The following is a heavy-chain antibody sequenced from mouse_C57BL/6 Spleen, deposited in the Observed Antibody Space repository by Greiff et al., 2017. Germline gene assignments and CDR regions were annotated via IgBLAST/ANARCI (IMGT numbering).Heavy chain of an antibody. J-gene: IGHJ4*01. Sequence: VQLQQSVAELVRPGASVKLSCTASGFNIKNTYMHWVKQRPEQGLEWIGRSDPANGNTKYAPKFQGKATITADTSSNTADLQLSSLTSEDTAIYYCARDDYDRGGAMDYWGQGTSVTVSS. V-gene: IGHV14-3*01. CDR3: ARDDYDRGGAMDY. CDR2: SDPANGNT. D-gene: IGHD2-4*01. CDR1: GFNIKNTY.